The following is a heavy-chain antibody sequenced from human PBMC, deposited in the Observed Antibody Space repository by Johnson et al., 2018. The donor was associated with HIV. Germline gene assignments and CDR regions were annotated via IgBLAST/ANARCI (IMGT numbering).Heavy chain of an antibody. D-gene: IGHD3-10*01. CDR3: ARPIARGASDI. Sequence: VQLVESGGGLVQPGGSLRLSCAASGFTFSSNWMNWVRQAPGKGLEWVANIKEDGSEKYYVDSVRGRFTISRDNAKHSLYLQMNSLRAEDTAVYYCARPIARGASDIWGQGTMVIVSS. CDR2: IKEDGSEK. V-gene: IGHV3-7*05. J-gene: IGHJ3*02. CDR1: GFTFSSNW.